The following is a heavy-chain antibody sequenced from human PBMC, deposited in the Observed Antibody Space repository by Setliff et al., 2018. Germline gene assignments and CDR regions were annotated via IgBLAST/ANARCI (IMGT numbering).Heavy chain of an antibody. J-gene: IGHJ6*03. Sequence: GGSLRLSCTASRFTFSVYVMAWVRQAPGKGLEWVSSISPSSSHIYYADSVRGRFTVSRDNAKNSVDLQMNSLRAEATAVYYCARAPPNRYSGSYEYSYMDVWGKGTTVTVSS. CDR2: ISPSSSHI. D-gene: IGHD1-26*01. CDR3: ARAPPNRYSGSYEYSYMDV. V-gene: IGHV3-21*04. CDR1: RFTFSVYV.